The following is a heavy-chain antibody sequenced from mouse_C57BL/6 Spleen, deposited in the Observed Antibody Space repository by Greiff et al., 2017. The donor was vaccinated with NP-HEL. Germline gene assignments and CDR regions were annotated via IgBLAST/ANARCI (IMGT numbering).Heavy chain of an antibody. CDR2: INPNNGGT. CDR1: GYTFTDYY. J-gene: IGHJ3*01. CDR3: ARFYYDYGGGFAY. D-gene: IGHD2-4*01. V-gene: IGHV1-26*01. Sequence: EVQLQQSGPELVKPGASVKISCKASGYTFTDYYMNWVKQSHGKSLEWIGDINPNNGGTSYNQKFKGKATLTVDKSSSTAYMELRSLTSEDSAVYYCARFYYDYGGGFAYWGQGTLVTVSA.